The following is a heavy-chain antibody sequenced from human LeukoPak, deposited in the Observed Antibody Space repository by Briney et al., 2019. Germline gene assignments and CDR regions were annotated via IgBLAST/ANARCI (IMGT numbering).Heavy chain of an antibody. D-gene: IGHD5-12*01. J-gene: IGHJ4*02. CDR2: IKQDGSEK. V-gene: IGHV3-7*03. CDR1: GFTFSSYA. CDR3: ARRYSTLFDY. Sequence: PGRSLRLSCAASGFTFSSYAMHWVRQAPGKGLEWVANIKQDGSEKYYVDSVEGRFTISRDNAKNSLYLQMNSLRAEDTAVYYCARRYSTLFDYWGQGTLVTVSS.